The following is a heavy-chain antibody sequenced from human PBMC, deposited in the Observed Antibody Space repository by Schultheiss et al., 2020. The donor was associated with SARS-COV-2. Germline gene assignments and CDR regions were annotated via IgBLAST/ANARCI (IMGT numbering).Heavy chain of an antibody. CDR2: ISGSGGST. D-gene: IGHD3-10*01. V-gene: IGHV3-23*01. CDR3: AKVYYYVSGRYSTPYFDY. J-gene: IGHJ4*02. Sequence: GGSLRLSCAASGFTFSSYEMNWVRQAPGKGLEWVSGISGSGGSTYYADSVKGRFTISRDSSKHTLYLQMNSLRAEDTAVYYCAKVYYYVSGRYSTPYFDYWGQGTLVTVSS. CDR1: GFTFSSYE.